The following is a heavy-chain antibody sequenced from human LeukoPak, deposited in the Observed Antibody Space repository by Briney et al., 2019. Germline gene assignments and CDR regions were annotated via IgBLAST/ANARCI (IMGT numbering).Heavy chain of an antibody. CDR3: ARDHPGFGELLYPYYYYYMDV. V-gene: IGHV3-7*01. J-gene: IGHJ6*03. CDR2: IKQDGSEK. Sequence: PGGSLRLSCAASGFTFSSYWMSWVRQAPGKGLEWVANIKQDGSEKYYVDSVKGRFTISRDNAKNSLYLQMNSLRAEDTAVYYCARDHPGFGELLYPYYYYYMDVWGKGTTVTVSS. D-gene: IGHD3-10*01. CDR1: GFTFSSYW.